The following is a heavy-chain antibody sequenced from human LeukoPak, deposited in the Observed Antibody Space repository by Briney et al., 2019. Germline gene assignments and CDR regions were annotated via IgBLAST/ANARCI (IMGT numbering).Heavy chain of an antibody. CDR1: GGSISSYY. V-gene: IGHV4-59*01. CDR3: ARDQKYYYYMDV. CDR2: IYYSGST. Sequence: ASETLSLTCTVSGGSISSYYWSWIRQPPGKGLEWIGYIYYSGSTNYNPSLKSRVTISVDTSKNQFSLKLSSVTAADTAVYFCARDQKYYYYMDVWGKGTTVTVSS. J-gene: IGHJ6*03.